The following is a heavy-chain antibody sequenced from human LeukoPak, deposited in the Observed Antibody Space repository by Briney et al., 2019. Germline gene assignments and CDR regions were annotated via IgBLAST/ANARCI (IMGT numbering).Heavy chain of an antibody. CDR1: GYTFTGYY. CDR2: INPNSGGT. Sequence: GASVKVSCKVSGYTFTGYYMHWVRQAPGQGLEWMGWINPNSGGTNYAQKFQGRVTMTRDTSISTAYMELSRLRSDDTAVYYCARDYYGSGRSFDPWGQGTLVTVSS. J-gene: IGHJ5*02. V-gene: IGHV1-2*02. D-gene: IGHD3-10*01. CDR3: ARDYYGSGRSFDP.